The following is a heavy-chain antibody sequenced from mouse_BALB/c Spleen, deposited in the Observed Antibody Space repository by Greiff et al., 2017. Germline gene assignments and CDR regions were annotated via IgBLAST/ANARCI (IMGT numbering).Heavy chain of an antibody. V-gene: IGHV1-67*01. Sequence: QVQLQQSGPELVRPWVSVKISCKGSSYTFTDYAMHWVKQSHAKSLGWIGVISTYYGNTNYNQKFKGKATMTVDKSSSTAYMELARLTSEDSAVYYCARENDGYYVYAMDYWGQGTSVTVSS. D-gene: IGHD2-3*01. J-gene: IGHJ4*01. CDR2: ISTYYGNT. CDR1: SYTFTDYA. CDR3: ARENDGYYVYAMDY.